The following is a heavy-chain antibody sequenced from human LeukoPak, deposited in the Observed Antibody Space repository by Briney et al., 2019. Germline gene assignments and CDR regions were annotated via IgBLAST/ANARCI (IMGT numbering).Heavy chain of an antibody. CDR3: AREVFSTASAFDQ. V-gene: IGHV3-7*03. J-gene: IGHJ4*02. D-gene: IGHD5-18*01. CDR2: IKEDGSQQ. CDR1: GFRFSIYW. Sequence: GGSLRLSCAPSGFRFSIYWMSWVRQAPGKGLEWVANIKEDGSQQYYVDSVKGRFTIFRDNAKNLLSLQMNSLRDDDTAVYYCAREVFSTASAFDQRGQGTLVTVSS.